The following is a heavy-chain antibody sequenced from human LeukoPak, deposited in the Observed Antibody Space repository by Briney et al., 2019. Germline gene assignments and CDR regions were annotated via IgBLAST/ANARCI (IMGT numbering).Heavy chain of an antibody. J-gene: IGHJ4*02. CDR1: GGSISGGDYY. D-gene: IGHD2-8*01. V-gene: IGHV4-30-4*01. CDR3: ARGPVSHDFDY. CDR2: IYYSGST. Sequence: PSQTLSLTCTVSGGSISGGDYYWSWLRQPPGKGLEWIGYIYYSGSTYYNPSLKSRVTISVDTSKNQFSLKLSSVTAADTAVYYCARGPVSHDFDYWGQGTLVTVSS.